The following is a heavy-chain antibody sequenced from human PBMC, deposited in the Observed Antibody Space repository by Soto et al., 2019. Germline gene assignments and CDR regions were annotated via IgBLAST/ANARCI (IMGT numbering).Heavy chain of an antibody. V-gene: IGHV4-30-4*01. CDR2: IYYSGST. Sequence: QVQLQESGPGLVKPSQTLSLTCTVSGGSISSGDDFWTWIRQPPGKGLEWIGYIYYSGSTYYNPSRKSRLTMSVDTSKIQFSLKLSSVTAADTAVYYCARDRAKWKDYYYYGMEVWGQGTTVTVSS. CDR3: ARDRAKWKDYYYYGMEV. D-gene: IGHD1-20*01. J-gene: IGHJ6*02. CDR1: GGSISSGDDF.